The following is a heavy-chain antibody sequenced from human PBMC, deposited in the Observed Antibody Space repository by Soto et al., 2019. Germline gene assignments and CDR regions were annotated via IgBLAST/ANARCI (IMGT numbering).Heavy chain of an antibody. CDR3: SGLGGSYVSRVGWNWFDP. J-gene: IGHJ5*02. Sequence: QVQLQQWGAGLLKPSETLSLTCAVYGGSFSGYYWSWIRQPPGKGLEWIGEINHSARTNYNPSHKSRVTISVDTSKNQFPLKLSSVTAAVTAVYYCSGLGGSYVSRVGWNWFDPWGKGTLVTVSS. CDR2: INHSART. CDR1: GGSFSGYY. V-gene: IGHV4-34*01. D-gene: IGHD1-26*01.